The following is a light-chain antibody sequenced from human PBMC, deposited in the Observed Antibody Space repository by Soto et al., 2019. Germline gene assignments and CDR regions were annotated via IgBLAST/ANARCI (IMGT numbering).Light chain of an antibody. CDR1: QSVVNN. Sequence: EIALTQSPATLSLSPGERATLSCRASQSVVNNLAWYQQKPGQAPSLLIYGASTRATGIPARFSGSGSGTDFTFTISSLQSEDFAVYYCQQYYNWPLTFGGGTKVEIK. J-gene: IGKJ4*01. CDR3: QQYYNWPLT. CDR2: GAS. V-gene: IGKV3-15*01.